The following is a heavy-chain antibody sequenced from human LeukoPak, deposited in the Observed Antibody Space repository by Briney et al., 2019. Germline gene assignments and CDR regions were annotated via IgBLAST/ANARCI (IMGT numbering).Heavy chain of an antibody. D-gene: IGHD1-1*01. CDR3: AKASNTWNYFDY. Sequence: GGSLRLSCAASGFTFSSYAMSWVRQAPGKGLEWVSAISGSGGSTYYADSVKGRFTISRDNSKNTLSLQMNSLRAEDTAIYYCAKASNTWNYFDYWGQGTLVTVSS. CDR2: ISGSGGST. CDR1: GFTFSSYA. V-gene: IGHV3-23*01. J-gene: IGHJ4*02.